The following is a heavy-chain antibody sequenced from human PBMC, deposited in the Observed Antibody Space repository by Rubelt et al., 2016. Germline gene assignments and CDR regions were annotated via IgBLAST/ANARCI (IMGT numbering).Heavy chain of an antibody. D-gene: IGHD5-24*01. CDR1: GYTFTNYG. CDR3: ARDLTYNLPAY. Sequence: QVQLVQSGAEVKKPGASVTVSCKASGYTFTNYGISWVRQAPGQGLEWMGWISAYNDNTNYAQKLQGRVTMTTDTSTSTAYMGLGSLRSDDTAVYYCARDLTYNLPAYWGQGTRVTVSS. CDR2: ISAYNDNT. J-gene: IGHJ4*02. V-gene: IGHV1-18*01.